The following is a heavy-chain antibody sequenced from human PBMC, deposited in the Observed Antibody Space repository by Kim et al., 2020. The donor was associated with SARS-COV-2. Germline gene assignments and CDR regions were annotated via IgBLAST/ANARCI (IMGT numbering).Heavy chain of an antibody. V-gene: IGHV4-39*01. CDR2: IYYSGST. D-gene: IGHD3-3*01. Sequence: SETLSLTCTVSGGSISSSSYYWGWIRQPPGKGLECIGSIYYSGSTYYNPSLKSRVTISVDTSKNQFSLKLSSGTAADTAAYYCSRQDTGRDFWSGYSNW. J-gene: IGHJ5*01. CDR3: SRQDTGRDFWSGYSNW. CDR1: GGSISSSSYY.